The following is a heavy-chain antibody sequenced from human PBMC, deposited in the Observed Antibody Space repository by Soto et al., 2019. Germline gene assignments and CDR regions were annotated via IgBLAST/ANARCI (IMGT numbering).Heavy chain of an antibody. CDR3: ARSSSWYISRYYFDY. CDR2: INPSGGST. CDR1: GYTFTSYY. D-gene: IGHD6-13*01. V-gene: IGHV1-46*01. Sequence: ASVKVSCKASGYTFTSYYMHWVRQAPGQGLEWMGIINPSGGSTSYAQKFQGRVTMTRDTSTSTVYMELSSLRSEDTAVYYCARSSSWYISRYYFDYWGQGALVTVSS. J-gene: IGHJ4*02.